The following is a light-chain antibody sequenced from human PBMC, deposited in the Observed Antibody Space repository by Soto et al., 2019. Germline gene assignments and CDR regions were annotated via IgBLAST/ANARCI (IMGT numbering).Light chain of an antibody. CDR2: DAA. CDR1: QSVSSY. V-gene: IGKV3-11*01. J-gene: IGKJ4*01. CDR3: QQRSNS. Sequence: EIVLTQSPATLSLSPGERATLSCRASQSVSSYLAWYQQKPGQAPRLLIYDAANRATGIPARFGGSGSGTDFTLTISSLEPEDFEVYYCQQRSNSFGGGTKV.